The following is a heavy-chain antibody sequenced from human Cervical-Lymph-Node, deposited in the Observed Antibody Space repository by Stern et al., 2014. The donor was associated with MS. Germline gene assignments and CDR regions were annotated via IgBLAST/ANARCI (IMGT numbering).Heavy chain of an antibody. Sequence: QVQLVQSGAELKKPGASVKISCKASGYSFSTYAIHWVRQAPGQGLEWMGWTSPYNDNIKYAQSFQGRVTMTTDTSTNTVYMQLGRLRPDDTAVYYCARGRGPYWYLDLWGRGTLINVSS. CDR1: GYSFSTYA. CDR3: ARGRGPYWYLDL. V-gene: IGHV1-18*01. D-gene: IGHD5-12*01. CDR2: TSPYNDNI. J-gene: IGHJ2*01.